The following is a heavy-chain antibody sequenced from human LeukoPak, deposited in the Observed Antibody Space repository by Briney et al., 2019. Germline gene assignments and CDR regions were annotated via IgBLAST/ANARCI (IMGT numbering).Heavy chain of an antibody. D-gene: IGHD3-16*01. J-gene: IGHJ4*02. Sequence: SETLSLTCTVSGGSISSYYWSWIRQPPGKGLEWIGYIYYSGSTNYNPSLKSRVTISVDRSKNQFSLKLSSVTAADTAVYYCARDPGGETNFDYWGQGTLVTVSS. CDR3: ARDPGGETNFDY. CDR1: GGSISSYY. V-gene: IGHV4-59*12. CDR2: IYYSGST.